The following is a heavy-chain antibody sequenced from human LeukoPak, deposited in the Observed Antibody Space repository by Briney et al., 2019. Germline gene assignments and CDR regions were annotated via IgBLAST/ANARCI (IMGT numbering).Heavy chain of an antibody. D-gene: IGHD3-22*01. J-gene: IGHJ4*02. CDR2: IYYSGST. CDR3: TRTSDSSGYYFDY. Sequence: SETLSLTCAVYGGSFSGYYWGWIRQHPGKGLEWIGYIYYSGSTYYNPSLKSRLTISVDTSKNQFSLKLGSVTAADTAVYYCTRTSDSSGYYFDYWGQGTLVTVSS. V-gene: IGHV4-31*11. CDR1: GGSFSGYY.